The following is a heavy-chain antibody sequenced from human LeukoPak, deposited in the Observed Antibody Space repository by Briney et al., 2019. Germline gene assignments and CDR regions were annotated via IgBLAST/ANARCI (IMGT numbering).Heavy chain of an antibody. J-gene: IGHJ4*02. V-gene: IGHV1-24*01. D-gene: IGHD6-19*01. CDR2: FDPEDGET. CDR3: ATDRRIAVAGTFDY. CDR1: GYTFTGYY. Sequence: ASVKVSCKASGYTFTGYYMHWVRQAPGQGLEWMGGFDPEDGETIYAQKFQGRVTMTEDTSTDTAYMELSSLRSEDTAVYYCATDRRIAVAGTFDYWGQGTLVTVSS.